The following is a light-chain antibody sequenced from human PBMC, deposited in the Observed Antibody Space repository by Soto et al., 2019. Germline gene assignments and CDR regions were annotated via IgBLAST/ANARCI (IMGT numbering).Light chain of an antibody. V-gene: IGKV1-27*01. CDR3: QKYNTASWT. J-gene: IGKJ1*01. CDR2: AAS. Sequence: DIQMTQSPSSLSASVGDRVTITCRASQAISICLAWYQQKPGEVPKLLIYAASTLESGVPSRFSGSGSGTDFTLTISSLQPEDVATYYCQKYNTASWTFGQGTKVDIK. CDR1: QAISIC.